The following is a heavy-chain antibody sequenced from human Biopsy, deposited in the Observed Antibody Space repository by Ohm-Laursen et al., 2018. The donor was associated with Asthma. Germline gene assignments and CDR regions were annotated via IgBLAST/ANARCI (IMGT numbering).Heavy chain of an antibody. Sequence: LSCAASGFAVSRDYMFWVRQAPGKGLEWVSVIYSGGTSHTADSVRGRFTISRDYSKNTLYLQMHSLRAEGTAVYYCARGDSSNWSHYYFDYWGQGTLVTVSS. CDR1: GFAVSRDY. D-gene: IGHD3-22*01. CDR3: ARGDSSNWSHYYFDY. CDR2: IYSGGTS. J-gene: IGHJ4*02. V-gene: IGHV3-53*01.